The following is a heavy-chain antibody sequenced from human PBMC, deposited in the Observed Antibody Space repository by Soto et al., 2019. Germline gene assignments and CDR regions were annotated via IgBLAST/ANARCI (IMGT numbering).Heavy chain of an antibody. Sequence: GGSLRLSCAASGFTFSSYTMNWVRQAPGKGLEWVSSISTSRDIIYYADSVKGRFTISRDNAKNSLYLQMNSLRAEDTAVYYCARCHFSSSAGPWGQGTLVTVSS. CDR2: ISTSRDII. V-gene: IGHV3-21*01. CDR1: GFTFSSYT. J-gene: IGHJ5*02. CDR3: ARCHFSSSAGP. D-gene: IGHD6-6*01.